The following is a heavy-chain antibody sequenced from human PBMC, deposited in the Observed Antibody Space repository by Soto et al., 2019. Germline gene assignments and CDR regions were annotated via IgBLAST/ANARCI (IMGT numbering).Heavy chain of an antibody. V-gene: IGHV3-23*01. CDR1: GFTFSSYA. CDR3: AKDKDLWAVAGTATFDY. Sequence: GGSLRLSCAASGFTFSSYAMSWVRQAPGKGLEWVSAISGSGGSTYYADSVKGRFTISRDNSKNTLYLQMNSLRAEDTAVYYCAKDKDLWAVAGTATFDYWGQGTLVTVSS. CDR2: ISGSGGST. D-gene: IGHD6-19*01. J-gene: IGHJ4*02.